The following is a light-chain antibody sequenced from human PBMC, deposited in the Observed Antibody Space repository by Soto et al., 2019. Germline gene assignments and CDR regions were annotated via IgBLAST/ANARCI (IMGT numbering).Light chain of an antibody. J-gene: IGKJ3*01. V-gene: IGKV3-15*01. CDR3: QQYNNWPPFT. CDR1: QSVSSN. CDR2: GAS. Sequence: EIVMTQSPATLSVSPGERATLSCRASQSVSSNLARYQQKPGQAPMLLIYGASTRATGITARFSGSGSGTEFTLTISSLQSEDFAVYYCQQYNNWPPFTFGPGTKVDIK.